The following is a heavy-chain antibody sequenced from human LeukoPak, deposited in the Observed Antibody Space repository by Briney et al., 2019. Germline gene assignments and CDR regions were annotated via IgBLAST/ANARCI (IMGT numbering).Heavy chain of an antibody. J-gene: IGHJ4*02. CDR3: AKAVQTYYYDSSAPGGY. CDR1: GFTVSSNY. D-gene: IGHD3-22*01. CDR2: IYSGGST. V-gene: IGHV3-53*01. Sequence: GGSLRLPCAASGFTVSSNYMSWVRQAPGKGLEWVSVIYSGGSTYYADSVKGRFTISRDNSKNTLYLQMNSLRAEDTAVYYCAKAVQTYYYDSSAPGGYWGQGTLVTVSS.